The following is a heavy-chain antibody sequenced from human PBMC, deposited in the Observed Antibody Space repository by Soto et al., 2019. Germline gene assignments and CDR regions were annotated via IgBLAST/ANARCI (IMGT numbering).Heavy chain of an antibody. CDR1: GYTLTELS. J-gene: IGHJ6*02. V-gene: IGHV1-24*01. D-gene: IGHD3-10*01. CDR3: ATNHDSGSYYGDYYYGMDV. CDR2: FDPEDGET. Sequence: ASVKVSCKVSGYTLTELSMHWVRQAPGKGLEWMGGFDPEDGETIYAQKFQGRVTMTEDTSTDTAYMELSSLRSEDTAVYYCATNHDSGSYYGDYYYGMDVWGQGTTVTVSS.